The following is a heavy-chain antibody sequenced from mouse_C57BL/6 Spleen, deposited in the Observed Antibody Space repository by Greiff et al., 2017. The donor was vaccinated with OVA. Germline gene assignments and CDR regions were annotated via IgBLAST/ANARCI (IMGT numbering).Heavy chain of an antibody. CDR2: ISDGGSYT. D-gene: IGHD1-1*01. Sequence: DVMLVESGGGLVKPGGSLKLSCAASGFTFSSYAMSWVRQTPEKRLEWVATISDGGSYTYYPDNVKGRFTISRDNAKNNLYLQMSHLKSEDTAMYYCARGYYGSSYPFAYWGQGTLVTVSA. CDR1: GFTFSSYA. CDR3: ARGYYGSSYPFAY. V-gene: IGHV5-4*03. J-gene: IGHJ3*01.